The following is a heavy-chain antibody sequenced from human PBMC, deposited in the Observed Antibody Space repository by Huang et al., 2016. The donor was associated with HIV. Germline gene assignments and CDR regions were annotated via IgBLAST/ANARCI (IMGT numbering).Heavy chain of an antibody. CDR2: ISYDGNKK. CDR1: GFSFSYYG. V-gene: IGHV3-30*18. D-gene: IGHD6-19*01. Sequence: QVQLVESGGGVVQPGRSLRLSCSASGFSFSYYGIHWVRQAPGKGLEWWAVISYDGNKKYYADSVKGRFTISRDNSNNPLFLQMNSLRAEDTAVYYCGKDWTGSSGWFTLHYYYYGMDVWGQGTTVTVSS. CDR3: GKDWTGSSGWFTLHYYYYGMDV. J-gene: IGHJ6*02.